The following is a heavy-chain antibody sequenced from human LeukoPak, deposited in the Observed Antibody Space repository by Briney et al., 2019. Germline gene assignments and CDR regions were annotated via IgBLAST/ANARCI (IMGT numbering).Heavy chain of an antibody. CDR2: IKQDGGEK. CDR3: ARDGRPLDY. CDR1: GFTFSSCW. D-gene: IGHD3/OR15-3a*01. J-gene: IGHJ4*02. Sequence: GGSLRLSCAASGFTFSSCWMTWVCQAPGKGLEWVANIKQDGGEKYYVNSVKGRFTISRDNAKNSLYLQMNSLRAEDTAIYYCARDGRPLDYWGLGTLVTVSS. V-gene: IGHV3-7*01.